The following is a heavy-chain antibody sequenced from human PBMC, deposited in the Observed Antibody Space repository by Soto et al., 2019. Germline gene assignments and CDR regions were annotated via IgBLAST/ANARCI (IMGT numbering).Heavy chain of an antibody. J-gene: IGHJ5*02. CDR1: GGTFTGNY. D-gene: IGHD5-18*01. CDR2: INVNSGGT. V-gene: IGHV1-2*02. Sequence: ASVKVSCKASGGTFTGNYMHWVRQAPGQGFEWMGWINVNSGGTKYAQKFQGRVTITADESTSTAYMELSSLRSEDTAVYYCARAPSRGVDTASNWFDPWGQGTLVTVSS. CDR3: ARAPSRGVDTASNWFDP.